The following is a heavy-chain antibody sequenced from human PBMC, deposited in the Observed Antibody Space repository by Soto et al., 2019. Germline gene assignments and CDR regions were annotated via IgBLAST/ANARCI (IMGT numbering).Heavy chain of an antibody. V-gene: IGHV4-30-4*01. Sequence: SETLSLTCTVSGDSISTADYYWNWIRQPPGKGLEWIGYIYYSGNTYYIPSLKSRVTISVDTSKRQFSLKLSSVTAADTAVCYCAREARGVISGMDVWGQGTTVTVSS. D-gene: IGHD3-10*01. CDR2: IYYSGNT. CDR1: GDSISTADYY. J-gene: IGHJ6*02. CDR3: AREARGVISGMDV.